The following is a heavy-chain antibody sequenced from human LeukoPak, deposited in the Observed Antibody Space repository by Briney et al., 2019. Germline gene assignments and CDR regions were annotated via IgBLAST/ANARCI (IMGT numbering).Heavy chain of an antibody. CDR2: IRQDGSEG. D-gene: IGHD5-12*01. V-gene: IGHV3-7*05. CDR3: AKCGNSGCHLIDY. J-gene: IGHJ4*02. CDR1: GFTFSSYW. Sequence: PGGSLRLSCAASGFTFSSYWMTWVRQTPGKGLEWVASIRQDGSEGYYVNSVKGRFTISRDNAKNSLYLQMNTLRAEDTAVYYCAKCGNSGCHLIDYWGQGTLVTVSS.